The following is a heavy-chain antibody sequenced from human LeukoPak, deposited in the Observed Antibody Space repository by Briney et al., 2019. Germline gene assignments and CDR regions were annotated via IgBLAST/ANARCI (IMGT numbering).Heavy chain of an antibody. Sequence: SQTLSLTCAISGDSFSSNSAAWNWIRQSPSRGLEWLGRTYYRSKWYNDYAVSVKSRITINPDTSKNQFSLQLNSVTPEDTAVYYCARAFGEITAVAGPHFDYWGQGTLVTVSS. J-gene: IGHJ4*02. V-gene: IGHV6-1*01. CDR3: ARAFGEITAVAGPHFDY. D-gene: IGHD6-19*01. CDR1: GDSFSSNSAA. CDR2: TYYRSKWYN.